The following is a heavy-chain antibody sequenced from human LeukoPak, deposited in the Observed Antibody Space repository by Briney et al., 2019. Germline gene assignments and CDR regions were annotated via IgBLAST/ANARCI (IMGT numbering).Heavy chain of an antibody. Sequence: SETLSLTCTVSGGSISTNAYYWGWIRQPPGKGLGWITEIHHTGTTYYTPSLKSRVTRSVDTSNNHSSLKLNSVTAADTAVYYCARVTYNGYQHFDYWGQGTLVTVSS. CDR2: IHHTGTT. V-gene: IGHV4-39*07. CDR1: GGSISTNAYY. J-gene: IGHJ4*02. D-gene: IGHD3-10*01. CDR3: ARVTYNGYQHFDY.